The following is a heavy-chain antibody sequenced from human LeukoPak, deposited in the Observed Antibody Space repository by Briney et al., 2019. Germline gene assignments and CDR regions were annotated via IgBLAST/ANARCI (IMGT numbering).Heavy chain of an antibody. D-gene: IGHD6-13*01. V-gene: IGHV1-18*01. J-gene: IGHJ4*02. CDR3: GRGLRLCSRSWPLDY. CDR2: FSAYNGNT. CDR1: GYTFTSYG. Sequence: ASVKVSCKASGYTFTSYGNSLVRQAPGQGLEWMGWFSAYNGNTTYAQKREGRVTMTTDTSTSTAYMELRSLRSDATAVNYCGRGLRLCSRSWPLDYWGQGTLVTVPP.